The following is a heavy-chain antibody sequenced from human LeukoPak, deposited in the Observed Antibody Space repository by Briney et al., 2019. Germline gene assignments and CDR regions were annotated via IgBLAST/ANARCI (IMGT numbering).Heavy chain of an antibody. D-gene: IGHD2-21*01. V-gene: IGHV3-23*01. CDR2: SGTAGDT. CDR1: GFTFDTSA. Sequence: GGSLRLSCAASGFTFDTSAMNWVRQAPGKGLEWVSASGTAGDTYYADSVKGRFTISRDNSRNTMYLQMTSLRADDTAVYYCATKTPGEDPYDYWGQGTLVTVSP. CDR3: ATKTPGEDPYDY. J-gene: IGHJ4*02.